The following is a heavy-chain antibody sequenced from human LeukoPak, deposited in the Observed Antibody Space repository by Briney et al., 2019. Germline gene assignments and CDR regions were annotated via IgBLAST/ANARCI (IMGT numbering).Heavy chain of an antibody. CDR2: IIPIFGTA. Sequence: ASVKVSCKASGGTFSSYAISWVRQAPGQGLEWMGGIIPIFGTANYAQKFQGRVTITTDESTSTAYMELSSLRSEDTAVYYCALIDDFWSGYYAWGQGTLVTLSS. CDR1: GGTFSSYA. J-gene: IGHJ5*02. D-gene: IGHD3-3*01. V-gene: IGHV1-69*05. CDR3: ALIDDFWSGYYA.